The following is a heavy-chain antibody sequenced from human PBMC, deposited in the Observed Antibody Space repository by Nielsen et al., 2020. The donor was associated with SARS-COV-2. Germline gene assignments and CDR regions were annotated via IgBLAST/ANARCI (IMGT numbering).Heavy chain of an antibody. Sequence: GESLKISCAASGFSFSSYGMHWVRRAPGKGLEWVALISHGGISTYYADSVQGRFTISRDNAENTLYLHMSSLRPEDTAVYYCAKDDYGHRVNFYYYGMDVWGQGTTVTVSS. CDR2: ISHGGIST. CDR3: AKDDYGHRVNFYYYGMDV. J-gene: IGHJ6*02. CDR1: GFSFSSYG. D-gene: IGHD4-17*01. V-gene: IGHV3-30*18.